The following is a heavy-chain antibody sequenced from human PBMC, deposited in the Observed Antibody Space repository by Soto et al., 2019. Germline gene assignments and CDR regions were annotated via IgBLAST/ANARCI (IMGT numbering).Heavy chain of an antibody. CDR2: ISHSGST. CDR3: ARGRRAALMETRIFRVLIDF. CDR1: GASFSVSDYH. Sequence: SETLSLTCTVSGASFSVSDYHWSWIRQPPGKGLEWVGEISHSGSTNYSPSLKSRVSISVDTSKNQVSLKLSSVTAADTAVYYCARGRRAALMETRIFRVLIDFWGHGTMVTVSS. J-gene: IGHJ4*01. V-gene: IGHV4-34*01. D-gene: IGHD3-10*01.